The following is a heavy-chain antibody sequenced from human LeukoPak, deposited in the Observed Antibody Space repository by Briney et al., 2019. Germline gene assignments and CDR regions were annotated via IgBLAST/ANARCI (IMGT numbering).Heavy chain of an antibody. CDR2: ISGSGGST. J-gene: IGHJ4*02. D-gene: IGHD2-2*01. CDR1: GFTFSSYA. Sequence: SGRSLRLSCAASGFTFSSYAMSWVRQAPGKGLEWVSAISGSGGSTYYADSVKGRFTISRDNSKNTLYLQMNSLRAEDTAVYYCAKHVVPAAMEEPIDYWGQGTLVTVSS. V-gene: IGHV3-23*01. CDR3: AKHVVPAAMEEPIDY.